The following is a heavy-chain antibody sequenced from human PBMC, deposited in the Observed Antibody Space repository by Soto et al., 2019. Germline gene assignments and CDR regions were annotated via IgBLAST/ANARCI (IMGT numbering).Heavy chain of an antibody. CDR2: IYKSATT. Sequence: TLSLTCSVSGDSISNLDYFWAWIRQPPGQALEYIGYIYKSATTYYNPSFESRVAISVDTSKSQFSLNVISVTAADTAVYFCARGRYCLTGRCFPNWFDSWGQGALVTVSS. D-gene: IGHD7-27*01. CDR3: ARGRYCLTGRCFPNWFDS. CDR1: GDSISNLDYF. J-gene: IGHJ5*01. V-gene: IGHV4-30-4*01.